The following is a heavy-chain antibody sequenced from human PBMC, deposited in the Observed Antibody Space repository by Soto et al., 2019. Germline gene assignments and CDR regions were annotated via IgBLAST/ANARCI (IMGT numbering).Heavy chain of an antibody. D-gene: IGHD6-19*01. Sequence: EVHLVESGGGLVQPGGSLRLSCGASGFIFSGYSMNWVRQAPGQGLEWISYVSKGSDTVYADSVKGRFTISRDNAKNSLYLQMNSLRDEDTAMYFCARDSDWAFDYWGQGVLVTVSS. V-gene: IGHV3-48*02. CDR1: GFIFSGYS. J-gene: IGHJ4*02. CDR2: VSKGSDTV. CDR3: ARDSDWAFDY.